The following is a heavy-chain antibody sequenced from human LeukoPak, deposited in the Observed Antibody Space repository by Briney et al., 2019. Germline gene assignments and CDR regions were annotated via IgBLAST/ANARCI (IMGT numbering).Heavy chain of an antibody. CDR3: ASGGVGHAFDI. J-gene: IGHJ3*02. V-gene: IGHV1-69*01. Sequence: GASVKVSCKASGGTFSSYAISWVRQAPGQGLEWMGGIIPIFGTANYAQKFQGRVTITADESTSTAYMELSSLRSEDTAVYYCASGGVGHAFDIWGQGTMVTVSS. D-gene: IGHD3-3*01. CDR2: IIPIFGTA. CDR1: GGTFSSYA.